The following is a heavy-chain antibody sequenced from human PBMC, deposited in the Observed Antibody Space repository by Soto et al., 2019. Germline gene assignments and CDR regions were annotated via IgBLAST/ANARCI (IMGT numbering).Heavy chain of an antibody. D-gene: IGHD3-22*01. CDR2: IYPGDSDT. V-gene: IGHV5-51*01. CDR1: GYSFTSYW. CDR3: ARRHYYDSSGYKDAFDI. J-gene: IGHJ3*02. Sequence: PGESLKISCKGSGYSFTSYWIGWVRQMPGKGLEWMGIIYPGDSDTRYSPSFQGQVTISADKSISTAYLQGSSLKASDTAMYYFARRHYYDSSGYKDAFDIWGQGTMVTVSS.